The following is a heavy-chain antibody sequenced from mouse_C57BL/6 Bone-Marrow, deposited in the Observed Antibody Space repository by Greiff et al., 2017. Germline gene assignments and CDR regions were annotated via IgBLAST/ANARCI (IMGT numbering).Heavy chain of an antibody. CDR1: GYTFTSYW. D-gene: IGHD6-1*01. J-gene: IGHJ2*01. CDR3: AWSRQAFH. V-gene: IGHV1-55*01. CDR2: IYPGSGST. Sequence: QVQLKQPGAELVKPGASVKMSCKDSGYTFTSYWITWVKQRPGQGLEWIGDIYPGSGSTNYNEKFKSKATLTVDTSSSTAYLQLSSLTSEDSAVYYCAWSRQAFHWGQGTTLTVSS.